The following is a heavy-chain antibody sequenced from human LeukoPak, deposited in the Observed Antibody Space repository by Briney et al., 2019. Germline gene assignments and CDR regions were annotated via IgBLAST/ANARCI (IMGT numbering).Heavy chain of an antibody. CDR3: ARGEDSSSWSAPLDY. D-gene: IGHD6-13*01. Sequence: SETLSLTCTVSGGSISTYYWNWIRQPPGKGLEWIGYIYHSGSTNYNPSLQSRVTISVDTSKNQFSLKLSSVTAADTAVYYCARGEDSSSWSAPLDYWGQGTLVTVSS. V-gene: IGHV4-59*12. CDR1: GGSISTYY. CDR2: IYHSGST. J-gene: IGHJ4*02.